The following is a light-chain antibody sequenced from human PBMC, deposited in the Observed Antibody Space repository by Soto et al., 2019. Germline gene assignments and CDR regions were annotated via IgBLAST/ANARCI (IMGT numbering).Light chain of an antibody. CDR3: QQYNNWPYT. Sequence: EIVMTQSPATLSVSPGERAALSCRATQSVSSNFAWYQQKPGQAPRLLIYGASTRATGIPARFSGSGSGTDFALTISSLQSQDFAVYYCQQYNNWPYTFGQGTNLESK. CDR1: QSVSSN. CDR2: GAS. J-gene: IGKJ2*01. V-gene: IGKV3-15*01.